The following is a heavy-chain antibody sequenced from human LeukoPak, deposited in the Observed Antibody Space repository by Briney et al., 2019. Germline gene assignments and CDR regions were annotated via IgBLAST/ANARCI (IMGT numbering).Heavy chain of an antibody. V-gene: IGHV3-74*01. Sequence: PGGSLRLSCAASGFTLSSYWMHWVRQAPGKGLVWVSRINSDGSSTSYADSVRGRFTISRDNAKNTLYLQMNSLRAEDTAVYYCARDIAVAGTFVNYWGQGTLVTVSS. CDR3: ARDIAVAGTFVNY. CDR1: GFTLSSYW. J-gene: IGHJ4*02. CDR2: INSDGSST. D-gene: IGHD6-19*01.